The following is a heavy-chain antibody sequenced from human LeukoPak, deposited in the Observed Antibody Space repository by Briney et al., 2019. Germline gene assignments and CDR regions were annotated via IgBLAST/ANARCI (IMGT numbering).Heavy chain of an antibody. CDR2: IYYNGST. D-gene: IGHD3-22*01. Sequence: SETLSLTCTVSGGSISSYYWSWIRQPPGKGLEWTGYIYYNGSTNYNPSLKSRVTISVDTSKNQFSLKLSSVTAADTAVYYCVRQRNYYDSSGYYYVFFDYWGQGTLVTVSS. CDR1: GGSISSYY. V-gene: IGHV4-59*08. CDR3: VRQRNYYDSSGYYYVFFDY. J-gene: IGHJ4*02.